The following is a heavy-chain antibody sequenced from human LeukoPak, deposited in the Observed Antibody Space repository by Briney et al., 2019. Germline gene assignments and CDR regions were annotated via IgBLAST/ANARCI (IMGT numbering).Heavy chain of an antibody. D-gene: IGHD3-10*01. CDR2: IIPIFGTA. V-gene: IGHV1-69*06. J-gene: IGHJ4*02. CDR3: AREGYYGSGSYPFDY. CDR1: GGTFSSYA. Sequence: SVKVSCKASGGTFSSYAISWVRQAPGQGLEWMGGIIPIFGTANYAQKFQGRVTITADKSTSTAYMELSSLRSEDTAVYYCAREGYYGSGSYPFDYWGQGTLVTVSS.